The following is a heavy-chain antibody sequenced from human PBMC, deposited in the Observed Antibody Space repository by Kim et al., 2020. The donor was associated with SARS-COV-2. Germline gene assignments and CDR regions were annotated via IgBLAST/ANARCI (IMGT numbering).Heavy chain of an antibody. D-gene: IGHD1-1*01. CDR2: IYPGDSDT. J-gene: IGHJ4*02. Sequence: GESLKISCEGSGYRFTTYWIGWVRQMPGKGLEWMGIIYPGDSDTRYSPSFQGQVTISADKSISTAYLQWSSLKASDTAMYYCARQNNLGHNVLDYWGQGTLVTVSS. CDR1: GYRFTTYW. V-gene: IGHV5-51*01. CDR3: ARQNNLGHNVLDY.